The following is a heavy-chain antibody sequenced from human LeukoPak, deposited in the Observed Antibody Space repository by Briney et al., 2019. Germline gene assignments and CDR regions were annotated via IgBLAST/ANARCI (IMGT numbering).Heavy chain of an antibody. Sequence: SETLSLTCSVSGGSIRSSYWSWIRQPAGKGLEWIGRIYTTGGTNYNPSLKSRVTISVDTPKNQFSLRLTSVTAADTAVYYCAGEDDYGALTYWGQGTRVTVSS. D-gene: IGHD4-17*01. CDR3: AGEDDYGALTY. V-gene: IGHV4-4*07. CDR1: GGSIRSSY. J-gene: IGHJ4*02. CDR2: IYTTGGT.